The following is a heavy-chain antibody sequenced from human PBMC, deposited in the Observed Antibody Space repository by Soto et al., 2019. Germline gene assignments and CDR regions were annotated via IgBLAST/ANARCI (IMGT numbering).Heavy chain of an antibody. CDR2: ISAHDDNT. CDR1: GYTFTSYG. V-gene: IGHV1-18*01. J-gene: IGHJ4*02. D-gene: IGHD1-1*01. Sequence: QVHLVQSGAEVRKPGASVKVSCKGSGYTFTSYGIAWVRQAPGQGLEWMGWISAHDDNTNYAQKVQGRVTVTRDTSTSTAYMEVRNLRSGDTAVYYCARGRYGDYWGQGALVTVSS. CDR3: ARGRYGDY.